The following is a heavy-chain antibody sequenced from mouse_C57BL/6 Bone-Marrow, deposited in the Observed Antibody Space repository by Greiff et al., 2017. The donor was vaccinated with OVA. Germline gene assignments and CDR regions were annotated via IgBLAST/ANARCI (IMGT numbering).Heavy chain of an antibody. CDR1: GYTFTSYW. D-gene: IGHD2-1*01. V-gene: IGHV1-55*01. J-gene: IGHJ4*01. CDR3: ARWDGNYRDYYAMDY. Sequence: QVQLQQSGAELVKPGASVKMSCKASGYTFTSYWITWVKQRPGQGLEWIGDIYPGSGSTNYNEKFKSKATLTVDTSSSTAYMQLSSLTSEDSAVYYCARWDGNYRDYYAMDYWGQGTSVTVSS. CDR2: IYPGSGST.